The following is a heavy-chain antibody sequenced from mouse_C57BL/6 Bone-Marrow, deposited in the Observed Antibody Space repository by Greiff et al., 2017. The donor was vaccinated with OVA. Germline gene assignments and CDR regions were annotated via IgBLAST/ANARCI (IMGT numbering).Heavy chain of an antibody. J-gene: IGHJ4*01. CDR2: IDPSDSET. Sequence: VQLQQSGAELVRPGSSVKLSCKASGYTFTSYWMHWVKQRPIQGLEWIGNIDPSDSETHYNQKFKDKATLTVDKSSSTAYMQLSSLTSEDSAVYYCAREGWDDAMDYWGQGTSVTVSS. V-gene: IGHV1-52*01. D-gene: IGHD3-3*01. CDR1: GYTFTSYW. CDR3: AREGWDDAMDY.